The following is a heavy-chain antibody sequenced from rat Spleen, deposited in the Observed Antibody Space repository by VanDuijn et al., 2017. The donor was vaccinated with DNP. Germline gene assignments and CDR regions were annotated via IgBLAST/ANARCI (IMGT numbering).Heavy chain of an antibody. CDR1: GYSITRSYR. CDR2: INSSGST. J-gene: IGHJ3*01. V-gene: IGHV3-3*01. Sequence: EVQLLESGPGLVKPSQSLSLTCSVTGYSITRSYRWNWIRRFPGNKLEWMGYINSSGSTNYNPSLKSRISITRDTSKNQFFLQVNSVTTEDTATYYCARLGTQGFAYWGQGTLVTVSS. CDR3: ARLGTQGFAY. D-gene: IGHD1-5*01.